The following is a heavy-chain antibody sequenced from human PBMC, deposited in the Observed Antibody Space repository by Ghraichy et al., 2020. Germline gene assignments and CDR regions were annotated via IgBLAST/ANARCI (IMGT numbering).Heavy chain of an antibody. D-gene: IGHD5-24*01. CDR1: GGSFSGYY. V-gene: IGHV4-34*01. CDR2: INHSGST. Sequence: SQTLSLTCAVYGGSFSGYYWSWIRQPPGKGLEWIGEINHSGSTNYNPSLKSRVTISVDTSKNQFSLKLSSVTAADTAVYYCARGLVEMATNNFDYWGQGTLVTVSS. J-gene: IGHJ4*02. CDR3: ARGLVEMATNNFDY.